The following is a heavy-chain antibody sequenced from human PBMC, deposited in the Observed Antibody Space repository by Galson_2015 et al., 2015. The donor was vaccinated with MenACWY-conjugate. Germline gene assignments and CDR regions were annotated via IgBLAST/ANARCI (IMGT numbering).Heavy chain of an antibody. CDR2: ISGSGGST. CDR1: GSTFSSYA. D-gene: IGHD3-3*01. Sequence: SLRLSCAASGSTFSSYAMSRVRQAPGKGLEWVSAISGSGGSTYYADSVKGRFTISRDNSKNTLYLQMNSLRAEDTAVYYCARGRITIFGVVTPPGGVDYWGQGTLVTVSS. J-gene: IGHJ4*02. CDR3: ARGRITIFGVVTPPGGVDY. V-gene: IGHV3-23*01.